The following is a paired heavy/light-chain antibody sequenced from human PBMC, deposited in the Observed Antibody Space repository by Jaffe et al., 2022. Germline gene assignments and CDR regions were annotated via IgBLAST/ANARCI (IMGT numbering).Heavy chain of an antibody. D-gene: IGHD3-10*01. J-gene: IGHJ4*02. V-gene: IGHV3-11*01. CDR2: ISSSGSTI. CDR3: ARDKSTYYYGSGSLKPEYYFDY. Sequence: QVQLVESGGGLVKPGGSLRLSCAASGFTFSDYYMSWIRQAPGKGLEWVSYISSSGSTIYYADSVKGRFTISRDNAKNSLYLQMNSLRAEDTAVYYCARDKSTYYYGSGSLKPEYYFDYWGQGTLVTVSS. CDR1: GFTFSDYY.
Light chain of an antibody. V-gene: IGKV4-1*01. Sequence: DIVMTQSPDSLAVSLGERATINCKSSQSVLYSSNNKNYLAWYQQKPGQPPKLLIYWASTRESGVPDRFSGSGSGTDFTLTISSLQAEDVAVYYCQQYYSTSLTFGGGTKVEIK. CDR1: QSVLYSSNNKNY. J-gene: IGKJ4*01. CDR2: WAS. CDR3: QQYYSTSLT.